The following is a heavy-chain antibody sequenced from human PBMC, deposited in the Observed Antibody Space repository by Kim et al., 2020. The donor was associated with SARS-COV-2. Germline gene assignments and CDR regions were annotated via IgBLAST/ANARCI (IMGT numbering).Heavy chain of an antibody. CDR2: TYYRSKWYN. Sequence: SQTLSLPCAISGDRVSSNSAAWNWLRQSPSRGLEWLGRTYYRSKWYNDYAVSVKSRITINPDTSKNQFSLQLNSVTPEDTAVYYCARGLGPYFDYWGQGTLVTVSS. CDR3: ARGLGPYFDY. CDR1: GDRVSSNSAA. D-gene: IGHD3-16*01. J-gene: IGHJ4*02. V-gene: IGHV6-1*01.